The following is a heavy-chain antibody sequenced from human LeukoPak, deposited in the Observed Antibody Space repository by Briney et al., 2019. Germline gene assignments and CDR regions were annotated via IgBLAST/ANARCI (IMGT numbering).Heavy chain of an antibody. CDR1: GGSFSGYY. CDR3: ARLEYGYSYGSGYYFDY. J-gene: IGHJ4*02. V-gene: IGHV4-34*01. D-gene: IGHD5-18*01. Sequence: SETLSLTCAVYGGSFSGYYWSWIRQPPGRGLEWIGEINHSGSTNYNPSLKSRVTISVDTSKNQFSLKLSSVTAADTAVYYCARLEYGYSYGSGYYFDYWGQGTLVTVSS. CDR2: INHSGST.